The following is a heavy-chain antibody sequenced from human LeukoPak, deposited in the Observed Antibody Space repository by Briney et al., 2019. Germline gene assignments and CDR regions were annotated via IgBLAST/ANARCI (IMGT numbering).Heavy chain of an antibody. J-gene: IGHJ3*02. CDR3: AKLDTAMVKVFDI. Sequence: SQTLSLTCTVSGGSISSGGYYWSRIRQHPGKGLEWIGYIYYSGRTYYNPSLTSRVTISVDTSKNQFILKLSSVTAANTAVYYFAKLDTAMVKVFDICGQGKMGTVSS. V-gene: IGHV4-31*03. CDR1: GGSISSGGYY. CDR2: IYYSGRT. D-gene: IGHD5-18*01.